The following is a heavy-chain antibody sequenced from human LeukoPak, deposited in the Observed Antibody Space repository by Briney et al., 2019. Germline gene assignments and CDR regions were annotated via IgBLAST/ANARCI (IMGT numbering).Heavy chain of an antibody. J-gene: IGHJ6*02. CDR3: AREVVFCICGGCYSPDYGMDV. CDR2: INPSGGRT. V-gene: IGHV1-46*01. Sequence: ASVKVSCKASGYTFSDYYVHWVRQAPGQGLEWVGIINPSGGRTTYAQKLQGRLTMTRDTSTRTVSMELSSLRSEDTAIYYCAREVVFCICGGCYSPDYGMDVWGQGTSVTVSS. D-gene: IGHD2-15*01. CDR1: GYTFSDYY.